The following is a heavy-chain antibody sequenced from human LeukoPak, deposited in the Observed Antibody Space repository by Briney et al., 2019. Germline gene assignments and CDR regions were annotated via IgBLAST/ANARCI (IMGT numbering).Heavy chain of an antibody. CDR2: ISTSGSST. CDR1: GFTFSTYA. J-gene: IGHJ4*02. CDR3: AKELLVGTTYARPFDY. V-gene: IGHV3-23*01. Sequence: GGSLRLSCAASGFTFSTYAMSWVRQAPGRGLEWVSTISTSGSSTYYADSVKGRFTISRDNSKNTPYLQMNSLRAEDTAVYYCAKELLVGTTYARPFDYWGQGTLVTVSS. D-gene: IGHD1-26*01.